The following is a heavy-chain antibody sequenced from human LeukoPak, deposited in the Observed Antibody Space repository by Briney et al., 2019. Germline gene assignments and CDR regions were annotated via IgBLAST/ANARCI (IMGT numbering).Heavy chain of an antibody. J-gene: IGHJ3*02. CDR2: ISSSGSTI. V-gene: IGHV3-48*03. Sequence: GGSLRLSCAASGFTFSSYEMNWVRQAPGKGLEWVSYISSSGSTIYYADSVKGRFTISRDNAKNSLYLQMNSLRAEDTAVYYCARAYTQGHSNYASYDAFDIWGQGTMVTVSS. D-gene: IGHD4-11*01. CDR1: GFTFSSYE. CDR3: ARAYTQGHSNYASYDAFDI.